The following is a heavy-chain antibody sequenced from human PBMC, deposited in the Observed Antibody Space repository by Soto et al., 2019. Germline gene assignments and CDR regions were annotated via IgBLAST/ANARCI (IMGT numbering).Heavy chain of an antibody. CDR3: ARDRFSGGSDYAFYYYYGMDV. Sequence: GGSLRLSCAASGFTFSSYSMNWVRQAPGKGLEWVSYISSSSSTIYYADSVKGRFTISRDNAKNSLYLQMNSLRDEDTAVYYCARDRFSGGSDYAFYYYYGMDVWGQGTTVTVSS. CDR1: GFTFSSYS. V-gene: IGHV3-48*02. D-gene: IGHD3-16*01. J-gene: IGHJ6*02. CDR2: ISSSSSTI.